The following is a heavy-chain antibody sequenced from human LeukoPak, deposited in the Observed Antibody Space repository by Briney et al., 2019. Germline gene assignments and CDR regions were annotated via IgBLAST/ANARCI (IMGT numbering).Heavy chain of an antibody. CDR2: IYYSGST. CDR3: ALHDYSNSEAHYGMDV. V-gene: IGHV4-59*01. J-gene: IGHJ6*02. Sequence: SETLSLTCAVYGGSFSGYYWSWIRQPPGKGLEWIGYIYYSGSTNYNPSLKSRVTISVDTSKNQFSLKLSSVTAADTAVYYCALHDYSNSEAHYGMDVWGQGTTVTVSS. D-gene: IGHD4-11*01. CDR1: GGSFSGYY.